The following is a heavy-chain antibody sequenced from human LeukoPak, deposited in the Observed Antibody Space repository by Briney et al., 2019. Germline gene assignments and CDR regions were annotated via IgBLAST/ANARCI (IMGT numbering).Heavy chain of an antibody. Sequence: SETLSLTCAVYGGSFSGYYWSWIRQPPGKGLEWIGEINHSGSTNYNPSLKSRVTISVDTSKNQFSLKLSSVTAADTAVYYCARRIRGVYDFWSGSSRQGYMDVWGQGTTVTVSS. CDR1: GGSFSGYY. J-gene: IGHJ6*03. CDR2: INHSGST. D-gene: IGHD3-3*01. CDR3: ARRIRGVYDFWSGSSRQGYMDV. V-gene: IGHV4-34*01.